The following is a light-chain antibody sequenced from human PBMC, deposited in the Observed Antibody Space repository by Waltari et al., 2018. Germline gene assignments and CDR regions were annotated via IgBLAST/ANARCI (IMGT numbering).Light chain of an antibody. CDR2: ATS. V-gene: IGKV1-12*01. J-gene: IGKJ4*01. Sequence: DIQMTQSPSSVSSSVGDTVTITCRASQYIANWVAWYQQKPGAAPNLLVYATSRLQSGVPARFSGSASGTDFTLTISNLQPEDFATYYCQQSYSFPLIFGGGTQVELK. CDR1: QYIANW. CDR3: QQSYSFPLI.